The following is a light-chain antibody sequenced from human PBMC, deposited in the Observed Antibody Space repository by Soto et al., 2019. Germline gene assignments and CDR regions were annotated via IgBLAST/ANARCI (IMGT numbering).Light chain of an antibody. CDR2: DVS. CDR3: SSYTSSSSVV. J-gene: IGLJ2*01. CDR1: SSDVGGYNY. V-gene: IGLV2-14*03. Sequence: QSALTQPASVSGSPGQSITISCTGTSSDVGGYNYVSWYQLHPGKPPKLMIYDVSIRPSGVSNPFSGSKSGNTASLTISGLQGGDGNDYYCSSYTSSSSVVFGGGTKLPVL.